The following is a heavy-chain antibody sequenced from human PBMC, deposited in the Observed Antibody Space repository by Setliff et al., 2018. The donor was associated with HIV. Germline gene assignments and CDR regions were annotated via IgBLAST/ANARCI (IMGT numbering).Heavy chain of an antibody. J-gene: IGHJ5*02. CDR3: ARVARVHPFDP. CDR2: IYYTGIP. CDR1: GGSMNSHY. Sequence: SETLSLTCSVFGGSMNSHYWSWTRQPPGKGLEWIGLIYYTGIPTYNTSLKSRVTMSVDRSKNQFSLRLTSVTAADTAMYYCARVARVHPFDPWGLGTLVTVSS. V-gene: IGHV4-59*11.